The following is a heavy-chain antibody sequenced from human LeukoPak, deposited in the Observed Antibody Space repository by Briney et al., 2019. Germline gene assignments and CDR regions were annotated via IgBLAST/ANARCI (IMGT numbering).Heavy chain of an antibody. J-gene: IGHJ4*02. CDR3: ASSSPIDY. CDR1: GFTFSSYS. Sequence: GGSLRLSCAAAGFTFSSYSMNWVRQAPGKGLEWVSAISSSIGYIYYADSVKGRFTISRDNAKNSLYLQMNSLRAEDTAVCYCASSSPIDYWGQGTLVTVSS. CDR2: ISSSIGYI. V-gene: IGHV3-21*01. D-gene: IGHD6-6*01.